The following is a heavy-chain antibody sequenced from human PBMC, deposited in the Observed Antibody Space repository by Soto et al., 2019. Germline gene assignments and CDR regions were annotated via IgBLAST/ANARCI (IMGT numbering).Heavy chain of an antibody. J-gene: IGHJ6*03. V-gene: IGHV1-2*04. CDR3: ARGDSSRVPYYYYYMDV. CDR2: INPNSGGT. Sequence: ASVKVSCKASGYTFTGYYMHWVRQAPGQGLEWMGWINPNSGGTNYAQKFQGWVTMTRDTSISTAYMELSRLRSDDTAVYYCARGDSSRVPYYYYYMDVWGKGTTVTVSS. CDR1: GYTFTGYY. D-gene: IGHD6-13*01.